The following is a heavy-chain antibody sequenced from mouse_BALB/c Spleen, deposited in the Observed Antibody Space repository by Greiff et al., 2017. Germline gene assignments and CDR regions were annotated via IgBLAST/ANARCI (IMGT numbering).Heavy chain of an antibody. V-gene: IGHV1-39*01. J-gene: IGHJ4*01. CDR1: GYSFTDYI. CDR2: INPYYGST. CDR3: AIRTDPFYARDY. Sequence: VQLQQTGPELVKPGASVKISCKASGYSFTDYIMLWVKQSPGKSLEWIGNINPYYGSTSYNLKFKGKATLTVDKSSSTAYMQLNSLTSEDSAVYYCAIRTDPFYARDYGGQGTSVTVSS.